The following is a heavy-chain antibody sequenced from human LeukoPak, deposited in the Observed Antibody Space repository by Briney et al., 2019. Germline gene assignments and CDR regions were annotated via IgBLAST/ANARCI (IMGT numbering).Heavy chain of an antibody. CDR2: IKEDGSEK. J-gene: IGHJ4*02. CDR3: ARNVGWFRFDY. V-gene: IGHV3-7*03. D-gene: IGHD2-15*01. CDR1: GSTFSTYW. Sequence: PGGSLRLSCAASGSTFSTYWMDWVRQAPGKGLEWVANIKEDGSEKYYEDSGKGRFTISRDNAKNSLYLQMNSLRAEDTAVYYCARNVGWFRFDYWGQGTLVTVSS.